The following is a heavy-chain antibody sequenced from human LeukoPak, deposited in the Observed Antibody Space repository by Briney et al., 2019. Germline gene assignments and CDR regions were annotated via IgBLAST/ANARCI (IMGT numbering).Heavy chain of an antibody. Sequence: SETLSLTCTVSGGSIRSGSYSWSWIRQPAGTGLEWIGRIYTSGSTNYNPSLKSRVTISVDTSKNQFSLKLSSVTAADTAVYYCARGLVVPAAILYYYYGMDVWGQGTTVTVSS. CDR1: GGSIRSGSYS. CDR2: IYTSGST. V-gene: IGHV4-61*02. J-gene: IGHJ6*02. CDR3: ARGLVVPAAILYYYYGMDV. D-gene: IGHD2-2*01.